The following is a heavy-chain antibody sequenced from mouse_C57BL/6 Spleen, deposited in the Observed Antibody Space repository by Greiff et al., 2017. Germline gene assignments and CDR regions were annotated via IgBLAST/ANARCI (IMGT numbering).Heavy chain of an antibody. CDR3: AREADYDLFAY. J-gene: IGHJ3*01. Sequence: QVQLKQPGAELVKPGASVKLSCKASGYTFTSYWMHWVKQRPGQGLEWIGMIHPNSGSTNYNEKFKSKATLTVDKSSSTAYMQLSSLTSEDSAVYYCAREADYDLFAYWGQGTLVTVSA. CDR1: GYTFTSYW. D-gene: IGHD2-4*01. V-gene: IGHV1-64*01. CDR2: IHPNSGST.